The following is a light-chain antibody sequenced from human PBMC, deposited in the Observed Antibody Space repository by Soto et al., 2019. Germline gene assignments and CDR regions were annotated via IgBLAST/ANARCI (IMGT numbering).Light chain of an antibody. J-gene: IGKJ4*01. V-gene: IGKV1-16*02. CDR3: QQYKSYPLT. CDR2: DAS. Sequence: DIQMTQSPSSLSASVGDRVTITCRASQDISNDLAWYQQKPGRAPKSLIYDASRLQSGVPSKFSGSGSGTGFTLIISSLQPEDFATYYCQQYKSYPLTFGGGTKVEI. CDR1: QDISND.